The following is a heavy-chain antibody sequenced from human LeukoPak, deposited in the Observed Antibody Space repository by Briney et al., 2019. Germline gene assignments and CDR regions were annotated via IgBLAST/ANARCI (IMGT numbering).Heavy chain of an antibody. CDR1: GFTFSSYE. J-gene: IGHJ5*02. CDR2: ISSSGNTI. V-gene: IGHV3-48*03. Sequence: GGSLRLSCAASGFTFSSYEMNWVRQAPGKGLEWVSYISSSGNTIYYADSVKGRFTISRDNAKNSLFLQMNSLRAEDTAVYYCARLVAITQAFDPWGQGTLVTVSS. CDR3: ARLVAITQAFDP. D-gene: IGHD5-24*01.